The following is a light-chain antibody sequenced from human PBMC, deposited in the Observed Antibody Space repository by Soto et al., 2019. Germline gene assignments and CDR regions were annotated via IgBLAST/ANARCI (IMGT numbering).Light chain of an antibody. CDR1: XXXXXX. CDR2: AAS. V-gene: IGKV1-39*01. J-gene: IGKJ1*01. Sequence: DLQMTQSPSSLSASVGDRVTITCRXXXXXXXXVTWYQQKPGKAPKLLIYAASRLQSGVPSRFXXXGXXXXXXXTXXXLXPEDFAXYXCXQSYITPWTFGQGTKVEIK. CDR3: XQSYITPWT.